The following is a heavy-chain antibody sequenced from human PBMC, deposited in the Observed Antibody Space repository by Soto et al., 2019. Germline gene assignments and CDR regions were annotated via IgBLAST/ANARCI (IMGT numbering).Heavy chain of an antibody. CDR2: ISAHNGNT. D-gene: IGHD3-10*01. J-gene: IGHJ4*02. CDR3: ARGRYGAY. V-gene: IGHV1-18*01. CDR1: GYTFTSYG. Sequence: QVHLVQSGAEVKKPGASVKVSCKGSGYTFTSYGITWVRQAPGQGLEWMGWISAHNGNTDYAQKLQGRVTVTRDTSPSTAYLELRRLRSDDTAVYYCARGRYGAYWGQGDLVTVSS.